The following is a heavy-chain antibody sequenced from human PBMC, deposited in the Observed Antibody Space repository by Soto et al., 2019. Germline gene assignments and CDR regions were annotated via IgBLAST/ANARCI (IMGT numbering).Heavy chain of an antibody. CDR1: GFDFKFYS. V-gene: IGHV3-48*02. CDR3: ARARRDGHNYLTRDFDY. CDR2: TSASSRTI. J-gene: IGHJ4*02. D-gene: IGHD5-12*01. Sequence: GGSLRLSCAASGFDFKFYSVSWVRQAPGKGLEWLSYTSASSRTIYYADSVKGRFTLSRDDAKNSLYLQMHSLRDEDTAVYYCARARRDGHNYLTRDFDYWGQGTLVTVSS.